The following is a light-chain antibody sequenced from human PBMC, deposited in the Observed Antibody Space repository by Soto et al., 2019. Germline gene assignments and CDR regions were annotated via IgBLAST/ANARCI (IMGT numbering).Light chain of an antibody. Sequence: QYALTQPPSASGSPGQSVTISCTGTSSDVGGYNYVSWYQQHPGKAPKLMIYEVSKRPSGVPDRFSGSKSGNTASLTVSGLQAEDEADYYCSSYAGSNNFVFGTGNKVTVL. CDR3: SSYAGSNNFV. CDR2: EVS. J-gene: IGLJ1*01. CDR1: SSDVGGYNY. V-gene: IGLV2-8*01.